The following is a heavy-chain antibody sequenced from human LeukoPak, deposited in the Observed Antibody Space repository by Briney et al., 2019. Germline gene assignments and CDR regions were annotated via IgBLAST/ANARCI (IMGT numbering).Heavy chain of an antibody. CDR1: GGSITSDSYY. Sequence: SETLSLTCTVSGGSITSDSYYWGWIRQPPGKGLEWIGSIYYSGSTYYNPSPKSRVTISVDTSKKQFSLKLSSVTAADTAVYYCARTNYYYYYMDVWGKGTTVTVSS. CDR3: ARTNYYYYYMDV. V-gene: IGHV4-39*01. CDR2: IYYSGST. J-gene: IGHJ6*03.